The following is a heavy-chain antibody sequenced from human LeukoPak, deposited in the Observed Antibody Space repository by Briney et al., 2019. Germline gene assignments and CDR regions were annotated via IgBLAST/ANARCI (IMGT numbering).Heavy chain of an antibody. Sequence: SETLSLTCTVSGGSISSYYWSWIRQPPGKGLEWIGSIYYSGSTYYNPSLKSRVTISVDTSKNQFSLKLSSVTAADTAMYYCARDYGDHDYWGQGTQVTVSS. V-gene: IGHV4-39*07. CDR3: ARDYGDHDY. J-gene: IGHJ4*02. D-gene: IGHD4-17*01. CDR1: GGSISSYY. CDR2: IYYSGST.